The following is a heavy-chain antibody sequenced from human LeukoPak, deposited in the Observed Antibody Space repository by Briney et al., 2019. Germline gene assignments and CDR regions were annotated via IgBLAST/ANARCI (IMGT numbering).Heavy chain of an antibody. CDR1: GGSISSYY. CDR3: AGTYYYDSSGYYYPGGY. CDR2: IYYSGST. V-gene: IGHV4-59*01. D-gene: IGHD3-22*01. J-gene: IGHJ4*02. Sequence: SETLSLTCTVSGGSISSYYWSWIRQPPGKGLEWIGYIYYSGSTNYNPSLKSRVTISLDTSKNQFSLKLTSVTAADTAVYYCAGTYYYDSSGYYYPGGYWGQGTLVTVSS.